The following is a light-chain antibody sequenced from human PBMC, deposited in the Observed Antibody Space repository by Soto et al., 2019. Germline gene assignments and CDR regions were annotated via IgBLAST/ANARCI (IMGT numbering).Light chain of an antibody. V-gene: IGLV2-14*01. CDR2: EVS. CDR3: RSYTPSTTWV. Sequence: QSALTQPASVSGSPGQSIAISCTGTNSDVGGYNYVSWYQHHPGKAPKLMIYEVSNRPSGVSNRFSGSKSGNTASLTISGLQAEYEPDYYFRSYTPSTTWVFGGGTNVTVL. J-gene: IGLJ3*02. CDR1: NSDVGGYNY.